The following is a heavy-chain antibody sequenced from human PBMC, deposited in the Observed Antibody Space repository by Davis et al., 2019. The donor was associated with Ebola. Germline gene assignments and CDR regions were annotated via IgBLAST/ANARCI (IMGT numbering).Heavy chain of an antibody. CDR1: GFTFSDYY. D-gene: IGHD3-9*01. CDR3: ARVDYDILTGYCDY. J-gene: IGHJ4*02. Sequence: GESLKISCAASGFTFSDYYMSWIRQAPGKGLEWVSYISSSGSTIYYADSVKGRFTISRDNAKNSLYLQMNSLRAEDTAVYYCARVDYDILTGYCDYWGQGTLVTVSS. V-gene: IGHV3-11*04. CDR2: ISSSGSTI.